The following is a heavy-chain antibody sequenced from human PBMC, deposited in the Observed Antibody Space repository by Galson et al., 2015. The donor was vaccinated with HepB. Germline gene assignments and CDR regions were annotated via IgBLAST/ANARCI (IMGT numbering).Heavy chain of an antibody. CDR1: GFTLSSYW. J-gene: IGHJ4*02. Sequence: SLRLSCAASGFTLSSYWMSWVRQAPGKGLEWVANIKQDGSEKYYVDSVKGRFTISRDNAKNSLYLQMNSLRAEDTAVYYCARSFNSGSYKPPDYWGQGTLVTVSS. D-gene: IGHD1-26*01. CDR3: ARSFNSGSYKPPDY. V-gene: IGHV3-7*03. CDR2: IKQDGSEK.